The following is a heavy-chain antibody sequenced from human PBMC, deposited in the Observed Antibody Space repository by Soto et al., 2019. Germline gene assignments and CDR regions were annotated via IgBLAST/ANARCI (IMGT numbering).Heavy chain of an antibody. J-gene: IGHJ4*02. V-gene: IGHV3-23*01. Sequence: EVQLLESGGGLVQPGGSLRLSCAASGFTFSSYAMSWVRQAPGKGLEWVSAISGSGGITYYADSVKGRFTISRDNSKNTLYLEMNSLRAENTAVYYCAKGGHTMVRGVIIPRSYYFDYWGQGTLVNVSS. CDR1: GFTFSSYA. CDR3: AKGGHTMVRGVIIPRSYYFDY. D-gene: IGHD3-10*01. CDR2: ISGSGGIT.